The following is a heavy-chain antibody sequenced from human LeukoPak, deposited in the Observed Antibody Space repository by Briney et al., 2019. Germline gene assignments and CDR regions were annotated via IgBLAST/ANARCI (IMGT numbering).Heavy chain of an antibody. CDR1: GITFSAYT. V-gene: IGHV3-33*06. CDR3: AKDLERYSTPSFMDV. J-gene: IGHJ6*03. D-gene: IGHD2-8*01. CDR2: ISYDGGSK. Sequence: PGGSLRLSCAASGITFSAYTMHWVRQAPGKGLEWVALISYDGGSKYYADSVKDRFTISRDNSKNTLYLQVNSLGAEDTAVYFCAKDLERYSTPSFMDVWGKGTTVTVSS.